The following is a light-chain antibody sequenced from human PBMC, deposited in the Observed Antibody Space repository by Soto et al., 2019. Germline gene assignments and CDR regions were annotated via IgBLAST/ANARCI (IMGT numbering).Light chain of an antibody. CDR3: GTWDSSLSVVV. J-gene: IGLJ2*01. V-gene: IGLV1-51*01. CDR2: DNN. Sequence: VLTQPPSVSSAPGQKVTISCSGSSSNIGNNYVSWYQHLPGTAPKLLIYDNNKRPSGIPDRFSGSKSGTSATLGITGLQTGDEADYYCGTWDSSLSVVVFGGGTKVTVL. CDR1: SSNIGNNY.